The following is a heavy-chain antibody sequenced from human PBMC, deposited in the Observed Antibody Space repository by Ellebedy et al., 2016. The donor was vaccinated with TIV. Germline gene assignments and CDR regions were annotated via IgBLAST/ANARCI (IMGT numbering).Heavy chain of an antibody. D-gene: IGHD2-8*01. Sequence: SETLSLTCTVSGDSLGKYYWTWLRQPPGKGLEWIGYVYDTGSTSYGPSLDSRVTISVDTSNNQFSLRLRSVTATDTAVYYCARSRLSDAFDIWGQGTMVTVSS. CDR3: ARSRLSDAFDI. CDR1: GDSLGKYY. V-gene: IGHV4-59*08. CDR2: VYDTGST. J-gene: IGHJ3*02.